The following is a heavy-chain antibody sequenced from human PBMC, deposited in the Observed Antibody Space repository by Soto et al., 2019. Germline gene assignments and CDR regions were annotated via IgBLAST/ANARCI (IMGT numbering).Heavy chain of an antibody. V-gene: IGHV4-39*01. D-gene: IGHD4-17*01. CDR2: IYYSGST. J-gene: IGHJ6*03. CDR1: GGSISSSSYY. Sequence: PSETLSLTCTVSGGSISSSSYYWGWIRQPPGKGLEWIGSIYYSGSTYYNPSLKSRVTISVDTSKNQFSLKLSSVTAADTAVYYCARHGGPYCDYEGDYYYYMDVWGKGTTVTVSS. CDR3: ARHGGPYCDYEGDYYYYMDV.